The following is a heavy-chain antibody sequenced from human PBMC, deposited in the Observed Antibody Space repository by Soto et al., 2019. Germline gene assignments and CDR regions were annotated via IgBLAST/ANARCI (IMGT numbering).Heavy chain of an antibody. CDR2: ISYDGDKK. D-gene: IGHD3-10*01. J-gene: IGHJ3*02. V-gene: IGHV3-30*18. CDR3: AKGLSMVRGLFVLLPDGLDI. CDR1: GFSFSSFG. Sequence: GGSLRLSCTASGFSFSSFGMHWVRQAPGKGLGWAASISYDGDKKYSADSVKGRFTVSRDNSKNTLYLQMNSLSADDTAVYYCAKGLSMVRGLFVLLPDGLDIWGQGTVVTVSS.